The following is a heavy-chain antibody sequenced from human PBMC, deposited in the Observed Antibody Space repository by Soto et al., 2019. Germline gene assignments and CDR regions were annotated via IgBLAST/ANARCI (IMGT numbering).Heavy chain of an antibody. CDR3: ARDEGQVLTALGLWYFDY. D-gene: IGHD2-21*02. CDR1: GGTFSTYA. J-gene: IGHJ4*02. CDR2: IIPSFGTA. Sequence: QAQLVQSGAEVKKPGSSVKVSCKASGGTFSTYAITWVRQAPGQGPEWMGGIIPSFGTANYAQKFQGRVTMTADESTNTAYMELNSLRAEDTAVYYGARDEGQVLTALGLWYFDYWGQGTLVTVSS. V-gene: IGHV1-69*01.